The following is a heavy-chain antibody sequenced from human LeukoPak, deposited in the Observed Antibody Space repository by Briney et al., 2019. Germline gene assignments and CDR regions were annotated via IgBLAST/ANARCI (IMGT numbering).Heavy chain of an antibody. D-gene: IGHD3-3*01. J-gene: IGHJ4*02. V-gene: IGHV4-59*01. Sequence: SETLSLTCTVSGGSISSYYWSWIRQPPGKGLEWIGYIYYSGSTNYNPSLKSRVTISVDTSRNQFSLKLSSVTAADTAVYYCARQPRYYDFWSGSTPYFDYWGQGTLVTVSS. CDR2: IYYSGST. CDR1: GGSISSYY. CDR3: ARQPRYYDFWSGSTPYFDY.